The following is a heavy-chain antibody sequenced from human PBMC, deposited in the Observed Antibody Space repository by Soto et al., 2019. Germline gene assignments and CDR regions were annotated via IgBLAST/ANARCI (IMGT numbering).Heavy chain of an antibody. CDR2: ISGSGGST. D-gene: IGHD3-10*01. J-gene: IGHJ4*02. CDR1: GFTFSSYA. V-gene: IGHV3-23*01. Sequence: EVQLLESGGGLVQPGGSLRLSCAASGFTFSSYAMSWVRQAPGKGLEWVSAISGSGGSTYYADSVKGRFTISRDNSKTTLYLQMNSLRDEDTAVYYCAKDSQWGLWFGELFLVFDYWGQGTLVTVSS. CDR3: AKDSQWGLWFGELFLVFDY.